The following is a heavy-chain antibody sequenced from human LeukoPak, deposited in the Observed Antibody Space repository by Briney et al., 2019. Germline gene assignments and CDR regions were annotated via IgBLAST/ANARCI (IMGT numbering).Heavy chain of an antibody. CDR1: GFTFSSYA. J-gene: IGHJ4*02. V-gene: IGHV3-30-3*01. Sequence: GGSLRLSCAASGFTFSSYAMHWVRQAPGKGLEWVAVISYDGSNKYYADSVKGRFTISRDYSKNTLYLQMNSLRAEDTAVYYCARIFDSSGFDYWGQGTLVTVSS. D-gene: IGHD3-22*01. CDR2: ISYDGSNK. CDR3: ARIFDSSGFDY.